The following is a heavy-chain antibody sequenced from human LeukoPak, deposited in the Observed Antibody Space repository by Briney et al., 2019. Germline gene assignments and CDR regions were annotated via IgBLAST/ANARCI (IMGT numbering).Heavy chain of an antibody. CDR2: IKSRGGGETT. D-gene: IGHD3-3*01. CDR1: GFGFTAAW. V-gene: IGHV3-15*01. CDR3: AWQTKFDFWRMDY. J-gene: IGHJ4*02. Sequence: GRSLRLSCAASGFGFTAAWMSWVRQAPGKGPEWVGRIKSRGGGETTDYAAPVKGRFTVSRDDSKDTLYLQMDGLKTEDTAVYYCAWQTKFDFWRMDYWGLGTLVTVSS.